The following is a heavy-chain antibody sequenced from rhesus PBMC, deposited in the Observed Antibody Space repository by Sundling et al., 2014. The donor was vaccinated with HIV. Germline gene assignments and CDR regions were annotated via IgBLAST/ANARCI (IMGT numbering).Heavy chain of an antibody. CDR3: ARWALGFDF. Sequence: QVQLQESGPGLVKPSETLPLTCAVSGASITTNYWSWIRQAPGKGLEWVGRIYSRTGTTDYNPSLKSRVTISIDTSTNQFSLQLTSVTAADTAVYYCARWALGFDFWGQGVPVTVSS. CDR2: IYSRTGTT. D-gene: IGHD1-44*01. V-gene: IGHV4S2*01. CDR1: GASITTNY. J-gene: IGHJ4*01.